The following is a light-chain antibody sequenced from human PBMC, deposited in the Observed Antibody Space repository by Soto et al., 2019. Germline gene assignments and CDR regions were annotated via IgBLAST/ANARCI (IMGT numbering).Light chain of an antibody. CDR1: SSDVGSHNL. Sequence: QSALTQPASVSGSPGQSITISCTGTSSDVGSHNLVSWYQQHPDRAPKLMIYEGSKRPSGVSNRFSGSKSGNTASLTISGLQAEDEADYSCCSYAGSSTYIFGSGTKVTVL. V-gene: IGLV2-23*01. CDR2: EGS. CDR3: CSYAGSSTYI. J-gene: IGLJ1*01.